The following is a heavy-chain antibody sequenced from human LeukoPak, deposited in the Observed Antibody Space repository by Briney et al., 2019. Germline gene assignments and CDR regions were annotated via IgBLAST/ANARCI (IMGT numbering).Heavy chain of an antibody. CDR2: IYSDGVT. Sequence: PGGSLRLSCAATGFIVNLYAMSWVRQAPGKGLAWVSLIYSDGVTQYADSVKGRFTISRDNSKNTLYLQMNSLRDEDTAVYLCARDRAEGKTWVEFDPWGQGTLVTVSS. J-gene: IGHJ5*02. CDR1: GFIVNLYA. V-gene: IGHV3-66*02. CDR3: ARDRAEGKTWVEFDP.